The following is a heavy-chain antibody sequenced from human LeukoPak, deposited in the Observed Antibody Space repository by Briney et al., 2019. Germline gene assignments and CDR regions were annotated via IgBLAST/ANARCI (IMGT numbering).Heavy chain of an antibody. J-gene: IGHJ3*02. CDR2: IYHSGST. V-gene: IGHV4-30-2*01. D-gene: IGHD6-13*01. Sequence: SETLSLTCTVSGGSISSGGYYWSWIRQPPGKGLEWIGYIYHSGSTYYNPSLKSRVTISVDRSKNQFSLKLSSVTAADTAVYYCARDRNRRYSSSWYDAFDIWGQGTMVTVSS. CDR1: GGSISSGGYY. CDR3: ARDRNRRYSSSWYDAFDI.